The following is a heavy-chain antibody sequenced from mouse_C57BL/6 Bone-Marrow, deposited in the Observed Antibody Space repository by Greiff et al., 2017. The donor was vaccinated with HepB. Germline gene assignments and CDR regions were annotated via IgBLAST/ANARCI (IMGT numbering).Heavy chain of an antibody. D-gene: IGHD1-2*01. Sequence: VQLQQSGAELARPGASVKLSCKASGYTFTSYGISWVKQRTGQGLEWIGEIYPRSGNTYYNEKFKGKATLTADKSSSTAYMELRSMTSEDSAVYFCARACLRRLFAYWGQGTLVTVSA. CDR2: IYPRSGNT. J-gene: IGHJ3*01. CDR1: GYTFTSYG. V-gene: IGHV1-81*01. CDR3: ARACLRRLFAY.